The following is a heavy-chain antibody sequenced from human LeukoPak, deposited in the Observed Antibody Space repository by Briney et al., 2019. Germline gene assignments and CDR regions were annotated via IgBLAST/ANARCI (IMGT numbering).Heavy chain of an antibody. Sequence: GGSLTLSCVASGFNFNNYDLHWVRQAPGKGLEWVAFIKFHGHETFYADSVEGRFTFSRDNSRNTVYLQMNSLSSEDTAVYYCARGWYYYDSSGYYWYFDYWGQRTLVTVSS. CDR1: GFNFNNYD. CDR2: IKFHGHET. V-gene: IGHV3-30*02. D-gene: IGHD3-22*01. J-gene: IGHJ4*02. CDR3: ARGWYYYDSSGYYWYFDY.